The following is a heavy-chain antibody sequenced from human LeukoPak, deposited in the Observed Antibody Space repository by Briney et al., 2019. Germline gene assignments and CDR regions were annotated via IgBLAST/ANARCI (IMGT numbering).Heavy chain of an antibody. J-gene: IGHJ6*02. Sequence: SGGSLRLSCAASGFTFSSYWMSWVRQAPGKGLEWVANIKQDGSEKYYVDSVKGRFTISRDNSKNTLYLQMNSLRAEDTAVYYCARGDPFPEVVNYYDSSGNYGMDVWGQGTTVTVSS. CDR1: GFTFSSYW. V-gene: IGHV3-7*01. D-gene: IGHD3-22*01. CDR3: ARGDPFPEVVNYYDSSGNYGMDV. CDR2: IKQDGSEK.